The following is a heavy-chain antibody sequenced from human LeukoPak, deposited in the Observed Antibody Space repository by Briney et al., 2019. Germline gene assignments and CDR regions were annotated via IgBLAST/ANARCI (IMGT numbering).Heavy chain of an antibody. D-gene: IGHD2-21*02. V-gene: IGHV4-61*02. CDR2: IYTSGST. J-gene: IGHJ6*03. CDR1: GVSISSGSYY. CDR3: ARTYCGGDCRGYYYYYYMDV. Sequence: SETLSLTCTVSGVSISSGSYYWNWIRQPAGKGLEWIGRIYTSGSTKYNPSLKSRVTVSVDTSKNQFSLKVRSVTAADTAVYYCARTYCGGDCRGYYYYYYMDVWGKGTTVTISS.